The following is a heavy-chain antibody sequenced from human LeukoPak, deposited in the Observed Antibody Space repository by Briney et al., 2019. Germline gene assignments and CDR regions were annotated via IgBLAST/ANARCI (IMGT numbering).Heavy chain of an antibody. V-gene: IGHV1-8*01. CDR3: ARFVKYCSGGSCYENFDY. CDR1: VYTFTSYG. CDR2: MNPNSGNK. Sequence: GASVKVSCKASVYTFTSYGINGVRQATGQRLEWMGWMNPNSGNKGYAQKFQGRVTMTRNTSISTAYVELSSLRSEDTAVYYCARFVKYCSGGSCYENFDYWGRGTLVTVSS. J-gene: IGHJ4*02. D-gene: IGHD2-15*01.